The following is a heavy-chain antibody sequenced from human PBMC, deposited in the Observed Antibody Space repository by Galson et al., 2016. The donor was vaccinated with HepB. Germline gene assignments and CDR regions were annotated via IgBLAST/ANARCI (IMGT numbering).Heavy chain of an antibody. J-gene: IGHJ1*01. Sequence: SLRLSCAASGFSFSNYEMNWVRQAPGKGLEWVAYISGGGETTYCADSVRGRFTISRDSARDSVFLQMTSLRVEDTARYYCARDALGTWDLTTWGQGTLVSVSS. CDR1: GFSFSNYE. CDR2: ISGGGETT. D-gene: IGHD1-26*01. V-gene: IGHV3-48*03. CDR3: ARDALGTWDLTT.